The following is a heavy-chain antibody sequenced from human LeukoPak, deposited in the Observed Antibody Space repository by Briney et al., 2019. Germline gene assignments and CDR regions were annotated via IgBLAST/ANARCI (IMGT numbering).Heavy chain of an antibody. D-gene: IGHD5-12*01. J-gene: IGHJ6*03. Sequence: PSETLSLTCTVSGGSISSYYWSWIRQPPGKGLEWIGYIYTSGSTNYNPSIKSRVTISVHTSKNQCSLKLSSETAADTAVYYCARSSGYDYYYYYMDVWGKGTTVTVSS. CDR1: GGSISSYY. CDR3: ARSSGYDYYYYYMDV. CDR2: IYTSGST. V-gene: IGHV4-4*09.